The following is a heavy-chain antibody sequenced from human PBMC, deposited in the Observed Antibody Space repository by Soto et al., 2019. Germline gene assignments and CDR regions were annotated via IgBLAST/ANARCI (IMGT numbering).Heavy chain of an antibody. CDR2: IYYDGNA. CDR3: SSRLRDTSHFSNGFNP. J-gene: IGHJ5*02. V-gene: IGHV4-30-4*01. D-gene: IGHD3-16*01. Sequence: SETLSLTCTVSGGSIYTAEYYWSWIRQSPEKGLEWIGNIYYDGNAYPTPSLRSRVVAPIDTSKNQFSLMLTSVTAADTAVYYCSSRLRDTSHFSNGFNPWGPGLLVTVLL. CDR1: GGSIYTAEYY.